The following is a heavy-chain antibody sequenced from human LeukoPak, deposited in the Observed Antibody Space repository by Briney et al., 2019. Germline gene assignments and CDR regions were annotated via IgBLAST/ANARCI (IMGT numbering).Heavy chain of an antibody. D-gene: IGHD4-11*01. CDR2: IYHSGSI. CDR3: ARTIYSNYEGRIGFDP. Sequence: SETLSLTCTVSGGSISSGGYYWSWIRQPPGKGLEWIGYIYHSGSIYYNPSLKSRVTISVDRSKNQFSLKLSSVTAADTAVYYCARTIYSNYEGRIGFDPWGQGTLVTVSS. CDR1: GGSISSGGYY. J-gene: IGHJ5*02. V-gene: IGHV4-30-2*01.